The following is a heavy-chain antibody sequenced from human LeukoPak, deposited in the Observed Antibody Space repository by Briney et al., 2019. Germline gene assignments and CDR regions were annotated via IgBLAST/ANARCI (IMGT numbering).Heavy chain of an antibody. Sequence: GASVKVSCKASGYSFTTYGISWVRQAPGQGLEWMGWISPNNGNTKYEQKLQGRVTMTTDTSTSTAYMELRSLRSDDTALYYCARDSSYDSSGYYQDDAFDIWGQGTMVTVSS. J-gene: IGHJ3*02. CDR1: GYSFTTYG. V-gene: IGHV1-18*01. CDR2: ISPNNGNT. D-gene: IGHD3-22*01. CDR3: ARDSSYDSSGYYQDDAFDI.